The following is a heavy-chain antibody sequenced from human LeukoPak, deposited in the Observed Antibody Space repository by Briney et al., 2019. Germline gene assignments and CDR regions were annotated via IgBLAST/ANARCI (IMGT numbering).Heavy chain of an antibody. CDR1: GDSITSSNYY. J-gene: IGHJ4*02. CDR2: IYYIGST. Sequence: SSETLSLTCTVSGDSITSSNYYWGWIRQPPGKGLEWIGSIYYIGSTYYNPSLKSRVTISVDTSKIQFSLQLSSVTVADTAVYYCARDSCSSTSCRKKFDSWGQGTLVTVSS. D-gene: IGHD2-2*01. V-gene: IGHV4-39*07. CDR3: ARDSCSSTSCRKKFDS.